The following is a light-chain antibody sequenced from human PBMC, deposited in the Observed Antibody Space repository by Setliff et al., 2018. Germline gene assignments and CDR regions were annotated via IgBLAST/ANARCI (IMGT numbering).Light chain of an antibody. J-gene: IGLJ3*02. V-gene: IGLV7-46*01. Sequence: QAVVTQEPSLTVSPGGTVTLTCGSSTGAVTSNHHPYWFQQKPGQAPRTLIYDTSNKHSWTPARFSGSLLGGKAALTLSGAQPEDEADYHCMVSYSAARVLGGGTKVTVL. CDR1: TGAVTSNHH. CDR3: MVSYSAARV. CDR2: DTS.